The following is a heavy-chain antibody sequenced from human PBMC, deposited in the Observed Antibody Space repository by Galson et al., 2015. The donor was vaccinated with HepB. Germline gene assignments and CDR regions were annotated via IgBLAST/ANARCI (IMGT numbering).Heavy chain of an antibody. Sequence: SLRLSCAASGFTFSTYSMTWVRQAPGKGLEWISYISSSGSTMFYADSVKGRFTISRNNAKNSLYLQMNSLRAEDTAVYYCARGLNLAYFDFWGRGTLVTVSS. D-gene: IGHD3-3*02. J-gene: IGHJ2*01. CDR3: ARGLNLAYFDF. V-gene: IGHV3-48*04. CDR1: GFTFSTYS. CDR2: ISSSGSTM.